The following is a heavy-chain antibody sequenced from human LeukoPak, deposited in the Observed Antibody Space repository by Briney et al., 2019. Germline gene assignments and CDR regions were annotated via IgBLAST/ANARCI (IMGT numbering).Heavy chain of an antibody. V-gene: IGHV4-39*01. J-gene: IGHJ4*02. Sequence: SETLSLTCTVSVVSISSSSYYWGWIRQPPVKGREWIGSIYYSGSTYYNPSLKSRVTISVDTSKNQFSLKLSSVTAADKAVYYCAYRTYYYDSSGTYYWGQGTLVTVSS. CDR2: IYYSGST. CDR3: AYRTYYYDSSGTYY. CDR1: VVSISSSSYY. D-gene: IGHD3-22*01.